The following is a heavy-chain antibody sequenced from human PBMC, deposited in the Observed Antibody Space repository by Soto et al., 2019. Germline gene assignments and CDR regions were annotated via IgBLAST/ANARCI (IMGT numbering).Heavy chain of an antibody. CDR3: AADYYGSVDY. Sequence: QVQLQESGPGLVKPSQTLSLTCTVSGGFISSGGYYWSWIRQHPGKGLEWIGYIYYSGSTYYNPSLKXXVXIXXDPSKNQCSLKLSSVTAADTAVYYCAADYYGSVDYWGQGTLVTVSS. CDR1: GGFISSGGYY. D-gene: IGHD3-10*01. V-gene: IGHV4-31*01. J-gene: IGHJ4*02. CDR2: IYYSGST.